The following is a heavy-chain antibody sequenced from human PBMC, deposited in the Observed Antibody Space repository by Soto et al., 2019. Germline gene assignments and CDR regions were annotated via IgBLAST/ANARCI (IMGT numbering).Heavy chain of an antibody. CDR1: GFTFTSSW. D-gene: IGHD1-1*01. Sequence: GESLKISCEGSGFTFTSSWINWVRQMPGKGLEWMGNIDPGDSYTNYSPSFEGHVTISCDKSISTAYLQWNSLKASDTAVYYCAWSPTGTAPHYFDYWGQGTLVTVSS. CDR3: AWSPTGTAPHYFDY. J-gene: IGHJ4*01. V-gene: IGHV5-10-1*01. CDR2: IDPGDSYT.